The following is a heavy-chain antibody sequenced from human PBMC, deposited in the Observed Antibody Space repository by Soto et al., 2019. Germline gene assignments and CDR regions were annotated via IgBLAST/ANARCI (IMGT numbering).Heavy chain of an antibody. D-gene: IGHD5-12*01. CDR2: IYPGDSDT. V-gene: IGHV5-51*01. CDR1: GYSFTSYW. CDR3: ARATTPPYSGYDFVGMDV. Sequence: LGESLKISCKGSGYSFTSYWIGWVRQMPGKGLEWMGIIYPGDSDTRYSPSFQGQVTISADKSISTAYLQWSSLKASDTAMYYCARATTPPYSGYDFVGMDVWGQGTTVTVSS. J-gene: IGHJ6*02.